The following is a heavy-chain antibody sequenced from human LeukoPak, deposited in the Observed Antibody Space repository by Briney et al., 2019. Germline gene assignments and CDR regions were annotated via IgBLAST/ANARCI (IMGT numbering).Heavy chain of an antibody. Sequence: PGGSLRLSCAASGFTFSSYAMHWVRQAPGKGLEWVAVISYDGSNKYYADSVKGRFTISRDNSKNTLYLQMNSLRAEDTAVYYCAREADPGIAVAVDYFDYWGQGTLVTVSS. CDR2: ISYDGSNK. J-gene: IGHJ4*02. CDR1: GFTFSSYA. CDR3: AREADPGIAVAVDYFDY. V-gene: IGHV3-30-3*01. D-gene: IGHD6-19*01.